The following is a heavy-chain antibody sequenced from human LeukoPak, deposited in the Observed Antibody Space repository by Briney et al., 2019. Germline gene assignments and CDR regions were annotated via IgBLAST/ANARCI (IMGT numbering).Heavy chain of an antibody. D-gene: IGHD3-3*01. J-gene: IGHJ4*02. V-gene: IGHV4-34*01. Sequence: SETLSLTCTVSGGSISSYYWSWIRQPPGKGLEWIGEINHSGSTNYNPSLKSRVTISVDTSKNQFSLKLSSVTAADTAVYYCARSRAVLRFLEWLSRGLDYWGQGTLVTVSS. CDR1: GGSISSYY. CDR2: INHSGST. CDR3: ARSRAVLRFLEWLSRGLDY.